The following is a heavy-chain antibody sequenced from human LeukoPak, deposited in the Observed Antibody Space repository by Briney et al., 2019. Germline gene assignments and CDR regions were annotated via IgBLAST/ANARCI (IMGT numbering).Heavy chain of an antibody. CDR3: AKDPGAIMGSSGYHLTTQFDC. D-gene: IGHD3-22*01. CDR1: GFTFSSYW. V-gene: IGHV3-23*01. Sequence: PGGSLRLSCAASGFTFSSYWMSWVRQAPGKGLEWVSAISGSGGSTYYADSVKGRFTISRDNSKNTLYLQMNSLRAEDTAVYYCAKDPGAIMGSSGYHLTTQFDCWGQGTLVTVSS. J-gene: IGHJ4*02. CDR2: ISGSGGST.